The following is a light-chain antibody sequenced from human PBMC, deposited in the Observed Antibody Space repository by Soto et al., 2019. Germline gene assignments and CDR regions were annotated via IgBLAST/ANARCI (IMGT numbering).Light chain of an antibody. Sequence: DIQMTQTPSTLSASVGDRVTITCRASQRISSWLAWYQQKPGKAPKLLIYSASTLESGVPSRFSGSESGTEFTLTISSLQPDDFATYYCQQYNTYSPSFGPGTKVDVK. CDR2: SAS. CDR1: QRISSW. CDR3: QQYNTYSPS. V-gene: IGKV1-5*01. J-gene: IGKJ3*01.